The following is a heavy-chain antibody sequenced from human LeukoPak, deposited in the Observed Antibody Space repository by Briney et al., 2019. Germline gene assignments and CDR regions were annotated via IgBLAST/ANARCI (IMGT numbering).Heavy chain of an antibody. J-gene: IGHJ4*02. Sequence: GGSLRLSCAASGFTFSSYAMSWVRQAPGKGLEWVSSISSSSSYIYYADSVKGRFTISRDNAKNSLYLQMNSLRAEDTAVYYCAKEVVSWNDVGEYYFDYWGQGTLVTVSS. V-gene: IGHV3-21*01. CDR3: AKEVVSWNDVGEYYFDY. CDR1: GFTFSSYA. CDR2: ISSSSSYI. D-gene: IGHD1-1*01.